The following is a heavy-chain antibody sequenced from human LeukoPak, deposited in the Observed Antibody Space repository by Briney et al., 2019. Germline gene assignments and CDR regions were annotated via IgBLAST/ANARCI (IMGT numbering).Heavy chain of an antibody. J-gene: IGHJ5*02. V-gene: IGHV1-24*01. CDR2: FDPEDGET. CDR3: ATIGLTIFGVGWETRNWFDP. CDR1: GYTLTELS. Sequence: ASVKVSCKVSGYTLTELSMHWVRQAPGKGLEWMGGFDPEDGETIYAQKFQGRVTMTENTPTDTAYMELSSLRSEDTAVYYCATIGLTIFGVGWETRNWFDPWGQGTLVTVSS. D-gene: IGHD3-3*01.